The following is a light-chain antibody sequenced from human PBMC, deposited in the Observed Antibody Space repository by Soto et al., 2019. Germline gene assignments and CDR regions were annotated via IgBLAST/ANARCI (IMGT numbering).Light chain of an antibody. CDR3: SQYTSYYRT. CDR1: QSISTW. V-gene: IGKV1-5*01. Sequence: DSQMTQSPSALSASVGDRVTITCLASQSISTWLAWYQQKPGKAPKLLIYDASSLESGVPSRFRGSGSGTELTLTTSTLQPDDFATYYCSQYTSYYRTFARGTKVDIX. J-gene: IGKJ4*02. CDR2: DAS.